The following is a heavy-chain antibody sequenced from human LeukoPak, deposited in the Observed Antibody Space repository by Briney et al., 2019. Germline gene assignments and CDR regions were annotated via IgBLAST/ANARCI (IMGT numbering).Heavy chain of an antibody. CDR2: IKQDGSEK. V-gene: IGHV3-7*01. Sequence: GGSLRLSCAASGFTFSIYWMSWVRQAPGKGLEWVANIKQDGSEKNYVESVKGRFTISRDNAKNSLYLQTNSLRAEDTAVYYCARAGQEWFGELGFDQWGQGTLVIVSS. J-gene: IGHJ4*02. D-gene: IGHD3-10*01. CDR3: ARAGQEWFGELGFDQ. CDR1: GFTFSIYW.